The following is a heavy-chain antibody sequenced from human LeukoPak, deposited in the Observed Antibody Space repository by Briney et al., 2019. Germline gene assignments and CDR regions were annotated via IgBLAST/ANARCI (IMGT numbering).Heavy chain of an antibody. V-gene: IGHV4-34*01. D-gene: IGHD3-10*01. CDR2: INHSGST. CDR3: ARAPYYYGSGSYS. CDR1: GGSFSGYY. Sequence: PSETLSLTCAVYGGSFSGYYWSWIRQPPGKGLEWIGEINHSGSTNYNPSLKSRVTISVDTSKNQFSLKLSSVTVADTAVYYCARAPYYYGSGSYSWGQGTLVTVSS. J-gene: IGHJ4*02.